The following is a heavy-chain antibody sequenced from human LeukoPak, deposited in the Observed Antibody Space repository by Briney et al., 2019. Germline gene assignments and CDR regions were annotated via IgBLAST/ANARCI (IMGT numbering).Heavy chain of an antibody. CDR2: ISYDGSNK. Sequence: GGSLRLSCAASGFTFSSYAMHWVRQAPGKGLEWVAVISYDGSNKYYADSVKGRFTISRDNSKNTLYLQMNSLRAEDTAVYYCARDELPDDNSGYAFDCWGQGTLVTVSS. CDR1: GFTFSSYA. CDR3: ARDELPDDNSGYAFDC. J-gene: IGHJ4*02. V-gene: IGHV3-30*04. D-gene: IGHD3-22*01.